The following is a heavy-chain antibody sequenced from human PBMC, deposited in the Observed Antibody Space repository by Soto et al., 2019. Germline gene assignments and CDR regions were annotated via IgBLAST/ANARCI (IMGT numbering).Heavy chain of an antibody. Sequence: QVQLVQSGAEVKKPGASVKVSCKASGYTFTSYDINWVRQATGQGLASMGWMNPNSGNTGYAQKFQGRVTMTTNTTISTAYMELSSLGSEDTAVYYCARPNDSSGYGVDYWGQGTLVTVSS. CDR3: ARPNDSSGYGVDY. CDR1: GYTFTSYD. CDR2: MNPNSGNT. V-gene: IGHV1-8*02. J-gene: IGHJ4*02. D-gene: IGHD3-22*01.